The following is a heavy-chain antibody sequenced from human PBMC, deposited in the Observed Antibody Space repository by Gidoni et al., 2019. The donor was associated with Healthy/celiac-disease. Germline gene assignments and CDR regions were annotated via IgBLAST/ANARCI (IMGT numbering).Heavy chain of an antibody. CDR2: INAGNGNK. D-gene: IGHD5-18*01. J-gene: IGHJ4*02. Sequence: QVQLVQSGAEVKKPGASVKVSCKASGYTFTRYAMHWVRQAPGQRLEWMGWINAGNGNKKYSQKFQGRVTITRDTSASTAYMELSSLRSEDTAVYYCASSSRYSYGYYYFDYWGQGTLVTVSS. CDR3: ASSSRYSYGYYYFDY. V-gene: IGHV1-3*01. CDR1: GYTFTRYA.